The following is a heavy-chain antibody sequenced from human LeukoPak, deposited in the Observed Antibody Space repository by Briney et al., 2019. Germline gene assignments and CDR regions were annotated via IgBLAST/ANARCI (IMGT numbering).Heavy chain of an antibody. V-gene: IGHV3-43*02. CDR2: VSRDGVST. CDR1: GFTLNDYA. CDR3: PKDNDIWSGVVDY. J-gene: IGHJ4*02. Sequence: GGSLRLSCAASGFTLNDYAMHWVRQAPGKGLEWVSLVSRDGVSTYYADSVKGRFTISRDNSKNSLYLRMNSLRTEDTAVYYCPKDNDIWSGVVDYLGQGTMVTVSS. D-gene: IGHD3-3*01.